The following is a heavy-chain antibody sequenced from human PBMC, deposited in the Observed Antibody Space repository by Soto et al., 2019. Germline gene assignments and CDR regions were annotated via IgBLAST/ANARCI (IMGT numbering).Heavy chain of an antibody. V-gene: IGHV2-5*01. CDR1: GFSLATHGVG. J-gene: IGHJ4*02. D-gene: IGHD3-10*01. CDR2: ISWNDDD. Sequence: QVTLKESGPTLVKPTESLTLTCTFSGFSLATHGVGVGWIRQPPGEALEWLGLISWNDDDRYSPSLKSRLTTAKDTSKNQVVLTMANLDPVDTATYYCAHARLLWVGGYFDYWGQGILVTVSS. CDR3: AHARLLWVGGYFDY.